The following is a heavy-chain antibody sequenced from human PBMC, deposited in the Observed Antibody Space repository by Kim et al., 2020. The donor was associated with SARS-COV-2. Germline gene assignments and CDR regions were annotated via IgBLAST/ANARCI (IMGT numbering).Heavy chain of an antibody. V-gene: IGHV3-23*01. CDR2: ISGSGKST. Sequence: GGSLRLSCVASGFTFSTYGMSWVRQAPGKGPEWVSVISGSGKSTYYLDSVKGRFTVSRDNSKNTVYLDMNGLTADDTAVYFCAKRLTSGWLREDFDFWGQGTLVAVSS. CDR1: GFTFSTYG. D-gene: IGHD6-19*01. J-gene: IGHJ4*02. CDR3: AKRLTSGWLREDFDF.